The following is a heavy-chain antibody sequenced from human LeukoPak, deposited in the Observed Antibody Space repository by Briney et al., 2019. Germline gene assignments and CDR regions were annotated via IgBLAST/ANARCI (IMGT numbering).Heavy chain of an antibody. Sequence: TSETLSLTCTVSGGSISSYYWSWIRQPPGKGLEWTAYISDIGSINYNPSLKSRVTISLDTSKNQFSLKLSSVTAADTAVYYCAGHHPRNTVDFWGQGTLVTVSS. D-gene: IGHD2-8*02. CDR2: ISDIGSI. CDR3: AGHHPRNTVDF. CDR1: GGSISSYY. J-gene: IGHJ4*02. V-gene: IGHV4-59*08.